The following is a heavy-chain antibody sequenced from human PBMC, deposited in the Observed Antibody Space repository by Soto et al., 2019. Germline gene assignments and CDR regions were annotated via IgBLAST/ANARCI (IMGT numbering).Heavy chain of an antibody. D-gene: IGHD3-10*01. Sequence: GGSLRLSCAVSGFTVSNNYMSWVRQAPGKGLEGVSVIYSGGYTAYGDSVKGRFTISRDNSKNTLYLQMNSLRADDTAVYYCARGPPLFGPRNPVLGMDVWGQGTTVTVSS. CDR1: GFTVSNNY. CDR2: IYSGGYT. CDR3: ARGPPLFGPRNPVLGMDV. V-gene: IGHV3-53*01. J-gene: IGHJ6*02.